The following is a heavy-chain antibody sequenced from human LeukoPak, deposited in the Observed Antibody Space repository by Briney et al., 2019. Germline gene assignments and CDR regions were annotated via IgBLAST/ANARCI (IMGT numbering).Heavy chain of an antibody. V-gene: IGHV3-21*01. CDR1: GFTFSSYS. D-gene: IGHD6-13*01. CDR3: AREGGNGYSSSWPYYYYYYGMDV. Sequence: GGSLRLSCAASGFTFSSYSMNWVRQAPGKGLEWVSSISNSSSYIYYADSVKGRFTISRDNAKNSLYLQMNSLRAEDTAVYYCAREGGNGYSSSWPYYYYYYGMDVWGQGTTVTVSS. J-gene: IGHJ6*02. CDR2: ISNSSSYI.